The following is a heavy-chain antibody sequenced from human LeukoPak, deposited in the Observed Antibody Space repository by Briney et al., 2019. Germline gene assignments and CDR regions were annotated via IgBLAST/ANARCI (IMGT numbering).Heavy chain of an antibody. D-gene: IGHD6-13*01. J-gene: IGHJ4*02. CDR2: IYTSGST. CDR3: ARSIAAAADH. V-gene: IGHV4-61*02. Sequence: SQTLSLTCTVSGGSISSGSYYWSWIRQPAGKGLEWIGRIYTSGSTYYNPSLKSRVTISVDTSKNQFSLKLSSVTAADTAVYYCARSIAAAADHWGQGTLVTVSS. CDR1: GGSISSGSYY.